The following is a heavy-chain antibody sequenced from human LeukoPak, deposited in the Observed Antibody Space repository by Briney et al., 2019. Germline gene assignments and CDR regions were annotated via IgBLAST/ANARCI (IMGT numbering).Heavy chain of an antibody. D-gene: IGHD6-13*01. Sequence: GGSLRLSCAASGFTFSSYGMHWVRQAPGKGLEWVAVISYDGSNKYYADSVKGRFTISRDNSKNTLYLQMNSLRAEDTAVYYCARYSSSWYRGDAFDIWGQGTMVTVSS. CDR2: ISYDGSNK. CDR3: ARYSSSWYRGDAFDI. J-gene: IGHJ3*02. CDR1: GFTFSSYG. V-gene: IGHV3-30*03.